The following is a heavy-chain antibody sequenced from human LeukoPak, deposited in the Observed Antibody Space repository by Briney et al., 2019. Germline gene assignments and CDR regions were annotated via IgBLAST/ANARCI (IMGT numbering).Heavy chain of an antibody. V-gene: IGHV3-20*04. CDR3: ARDQVVYSSSWYGY. CDR2: INWNGGST. D-gene: IGHD6-13*01. J-gene: IGHJ4*02. Sequence: RSGGSLRLSCAASGFTFDDYGMSWVRQAPGKGLEWVSGINWNGGSTGYADSVKGRFTISRDNAKNSLYLQMNSLRAEDTALYYCARDQVVYSSSWYGYWGQGTLVTASS. CDR1: GFTFDDYG.